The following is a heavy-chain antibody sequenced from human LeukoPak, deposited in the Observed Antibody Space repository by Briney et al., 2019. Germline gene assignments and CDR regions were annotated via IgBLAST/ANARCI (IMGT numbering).Heavy chain of an antibody. CDR3: ATRGNEVGAISSGY. Sequence: PSETLSLTCTVSGGSISSSSYYWGWIRQPPGKGLEWIGSIYYSGSTYYNPSLRSRATISVDTSKNQFSLKLSSVTASDTAVYYCATRGNEVGAISSGYWGQGTLVTVSS. J-gene: IGHJ4*02. D-gene: IGHD1-26*01. CDR2: IYYSGST. CDR1: GGSISSSSYY. V-gene: IGHV4-39*01.